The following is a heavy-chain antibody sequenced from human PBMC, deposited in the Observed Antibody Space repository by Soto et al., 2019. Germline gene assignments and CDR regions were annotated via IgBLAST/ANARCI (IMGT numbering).Heavy chain of an antibody. CDR3: ARGYSSGWIYYYYGMDV. D-gene: IGHD6-19*01. CDR2: ISAYNGNT. V-gene: IGHV1-18*04. CDR1: GYTFTGYY. Sequence: ASVKVSCKASGYTFTGYYMHWVRQAPGQGLEWMGWISAYNGNTNYAQKLQGRVTMTTDTSTSTAYMELRSLRSDDTAVYYCARGYSSGWIYYYYGMDVWGQGTTVTVSS. J-gene: IGHJ6*02.